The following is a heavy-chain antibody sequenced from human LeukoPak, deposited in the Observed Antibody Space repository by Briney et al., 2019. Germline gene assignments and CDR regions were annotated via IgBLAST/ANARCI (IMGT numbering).Heavy chain of an antibody. CDR2: TWYDGSNK. V-gene: IGHV3-33*01. Sequence: GRSLRLSCAASGFTFSSYGMHWVRQAPGKGLEWVAVTWYDGSNKYYADSVKGRFTISRDNSKNTLYLQMNSLRAEDTAVYYCARDGEDCSSTSCYPDYWGQGTLVTVSS. D-gene: IGHD2-2*01. CDR3: ARDGEDCSSTSCYPDY. CDR1: GFTFSSYG. J-gene: IGHJ4*02.